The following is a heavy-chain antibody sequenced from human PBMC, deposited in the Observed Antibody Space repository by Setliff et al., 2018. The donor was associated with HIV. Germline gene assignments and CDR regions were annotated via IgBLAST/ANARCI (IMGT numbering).Heavy chain of an antibody. CDR1: GGSISSDNYY. J-gene: IGHJ4*02. Sequence: PSETLSLTCTVSGGSISSDNYYWSWIRQPAGKGLGWIGRIYTSGNTKYNPSLKSRVTISVDTSKNQFSLKVKSVTAADTAVYYCVKRGIAVAGRWGGFVSWGQGTLVTVSS. V-gene: IGHV4-61*02. D-gene: IGHD6-19*01. CDR2: IYTSGNT. CDR3: VKRGIAVAGRWGGFVS.